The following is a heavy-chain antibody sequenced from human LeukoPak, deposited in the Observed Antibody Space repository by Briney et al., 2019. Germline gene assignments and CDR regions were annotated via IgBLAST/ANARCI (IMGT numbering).Heavy chain of an antibody. CDR2: IKSKSDDGTA. Sequence: GGSLRLSCAASGLSFSKAWMSWVRQAPGKGLEWVGRIKSKSDDGTAVYTAPVKGRFTISRDDSKNTLYLQMKSLKTEDTAVYYCTTGTWIQLWLADYWGQGTLVTVSS. D-gene: IGHD5-18*01. J-gene: IGHJ4*02. CDR1: GLSFSKAW. V-gene: IGHV3-15*01. CDR3: TTGTWIQLWLADY.